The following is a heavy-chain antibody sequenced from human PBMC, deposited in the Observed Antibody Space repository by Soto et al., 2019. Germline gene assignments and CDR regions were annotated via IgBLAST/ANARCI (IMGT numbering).Heavy chain of an antibody. CDR3: AKDGLEWSNYFDY. D-gene: IGHD3-3*01. Sequence: LRLSCAAYGFTFSSYAMSWVRQAPGKGLEWVSAISGSGGSTYYADSVKGRFTISRDNSKNTLYLQMNSLRAEDTAVYYCAKDGLEWSNYFDYCGQGTLVTVSS. CDR2: ISGSGGST. J-gene: IGHJ4*02. CDR1: GFTFSSYA. V-gene: IGHV3-23*01.